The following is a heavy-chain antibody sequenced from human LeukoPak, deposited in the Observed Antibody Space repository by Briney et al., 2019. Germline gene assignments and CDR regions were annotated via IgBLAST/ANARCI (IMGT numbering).Heavy chain of an antibody. D-gene: IGHD3-22*01. Sequence: GRSLRLSCAAAGFTFSKFAMHWVRQAPGKGLEWVAVVSYDGSYKYYADSVKGRFTISRDNSKNTVYLQMNSLRPEDTALYYCAKDRVLWYDSSGYYSPDFWGQGTLVTVSS. CDR1: GFTFSKFA. CDR3: AKDRVLWYDSSGYYSPDF. V-gene: IGHV3-30*04. CDR2: VSYDGSYK. J-gene: IGHJ4*02.